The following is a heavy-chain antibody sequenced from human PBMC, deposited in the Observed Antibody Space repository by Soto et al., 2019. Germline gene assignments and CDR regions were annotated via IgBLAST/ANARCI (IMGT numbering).Heavy chain of an antibody. J-gene: IGHJ4*02. V-gene: IGHV1-58*01. CDR2: IVVGSGNT. D-gene: IGHD3-10*01. Sequence: GASVKVSCKASGFTFTNSAVQWVPQARGQRLEWIGWIVVGSGNTNYGQEFQERVTITTDMSTNIAYMELSSLRSEDTAVYYCAADTPSGGGDYWGQGTLVTVSS. CDR3: AADTPSGGGDY. CDR1: GFTFTNSA.